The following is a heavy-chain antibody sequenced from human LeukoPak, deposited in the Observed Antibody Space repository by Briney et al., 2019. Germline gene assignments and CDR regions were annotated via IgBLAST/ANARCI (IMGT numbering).Heavy chain of an antibody. J-gene: IGHJ4*02. CDR1: GFTFSSYA. V-gene: IGHV3-23*01. CDR3: AKWKYSNSGIDDY. CDR2: ISGSGDNT. D-gene: IGHD6-6*01. Sequence: GGSLRLSCAASGFTFSSYAMSWVRQVPGKGLEWVSVISGSGDNTYYADSVKGRFTISRDNSKNMLYLQMNSLRTEDTAVYYCAKWKYSNSGIDDYWGQGTLVTVSS.